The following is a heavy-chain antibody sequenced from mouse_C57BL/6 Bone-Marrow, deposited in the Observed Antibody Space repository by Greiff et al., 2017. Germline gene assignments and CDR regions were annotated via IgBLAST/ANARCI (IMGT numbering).Heavy chain of an antibody. V-gene: IGHV1-77*01. D-gene: IGHD1-1*01. Sequence: QVQLQQSGAELVKPGASVKISCKASGYTFTDYYINWVKQRPGPGLEWIGKIGPGSGSTYYNEKFKGKATLTADKSSSTAYMQLSSLTSEDSAVYFCASGSTTVVALDYAMDYWGQGTSGTVSS. J-gene: IGHJ4*01. CDR1: GYTFTDYY. CDR2: IGPGSGST. CDR3: ASGSTTVVALDYAMDY.